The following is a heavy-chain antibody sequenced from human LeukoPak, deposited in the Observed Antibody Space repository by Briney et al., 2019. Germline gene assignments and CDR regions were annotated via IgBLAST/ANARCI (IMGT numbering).Heavy chain of an antibody. CDR1: GFSFSSYE. J-gene: IGHJ4*02. V-gene: IGHV3-23*01. D-gene: IGHD6-19*01. Sequence: GGSLRLSCAASGFSFSSYEMNWVRQAPGKGLEWVSAISGSGGSTYYADSVKGRFTISRDNSKNTLYLQMNSLRAEDTAVYYCANARRSSFLYSSGWYYFDYWGQGTLVTVSS. CDR3: ANARRSSFLYSSGWYYFDY. CDR2: ISGSGGST.